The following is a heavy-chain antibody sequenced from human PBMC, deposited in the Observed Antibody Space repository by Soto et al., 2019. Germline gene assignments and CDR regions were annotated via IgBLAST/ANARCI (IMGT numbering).Heavy chain of an antibody. D-gene: IGHD2-15*01. J-gene: IGHJ4*02. Sequence: QVHLQESGPGLVKPSETLSLTCTVSGGSLSTYYWSWIRQPPGKGLEWIGYVHDRATTRYNPALRTRVTISADTSKNQFSLSLRSVTAADTAVYFCARIRSIFSGGRNDDWGLGILVTVSA. CDR1: GGSLSTYY. CDR3: ARIRSIFSGGRNDD. CDR2: VHDRATT. V-gene: IGHV4-59*08.